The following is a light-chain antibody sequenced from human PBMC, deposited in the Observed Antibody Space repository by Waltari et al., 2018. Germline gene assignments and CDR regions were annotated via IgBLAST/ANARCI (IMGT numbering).Light chain of an antibody. V-gene: IGLV3-1*01. CDR3: QAWDSLMI. J-gene: IGLJ2*01. Sequence: SYELPQPPSVSVSPGQPASITCSGAKLGDQYVCWYQQKPGQSPLLITYEDKKRPPGIPERFSGSNSGNTATLTISETQAMDEADYYCQAWDSLMIFGGGTKLTVL. CDR1: KLGDQY. CDR2: EDK.